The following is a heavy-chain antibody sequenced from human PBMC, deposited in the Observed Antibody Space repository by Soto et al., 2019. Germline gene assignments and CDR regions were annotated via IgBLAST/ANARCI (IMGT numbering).Heavy chain of an antibody. D-gene: IGHD5-18*01. CDR3: ARGVGPGGSAANDVDTAMVYFDY. CDR1: GFTFSSYG. J-gene: IGHJ4*02. V-gene: IGHV3-33*01. Sequence: QVQLVESGGGVVQPGRSLRLSCAASGFTFSSYGMHWVRQAPGKGLEWVAVIWYDGSNKYYADSVKGRFTISRDNSKNALYLHMSSLRAEDTAVYYCARGVGPGGSAANDVDTAMVYFDYWGQGTLVTVSS. CDR2: IWYDGSNK.